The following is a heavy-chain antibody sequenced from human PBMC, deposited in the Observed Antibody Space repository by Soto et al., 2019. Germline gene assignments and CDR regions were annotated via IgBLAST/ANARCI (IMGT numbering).Heavy chain of an antibody. CDR2: ISWDGNST. CDR1: GFTFDDYT. Sequence: PGGSLRLSCAASGFTFDDYTLHWVRQAPGKGLEWVSLISWDGNSTYYADSVKGRFTISRDNSKNSLFLQMNSLRSEDTALYYCAKERAVVVPDSINYIGIDVWGQGTTVTVSS. J-gene: IGHJ6*02. CDR3: AKERAVVVPDSINYIGIDV. D-gene: IGHD2-2*01. V-gene: IGHV3-43*01.